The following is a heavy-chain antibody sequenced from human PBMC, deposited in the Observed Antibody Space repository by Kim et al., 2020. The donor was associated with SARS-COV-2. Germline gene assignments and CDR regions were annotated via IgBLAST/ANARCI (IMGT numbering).Heavy chain of an antibody. CDR1: GGSISSYY. CDR3: ARGDGYNFDY. J-gene: IGHJ4*02. CDR2: IYYSGST. D-gene: IGHD5-12*01. Sequence: SETLSLTCTVSGGSISSYYWSWIRQPPGKGLEWIGYIYYSGSTNYNPSLKSRVTISVDTSKNQFSLKLSSVTAADTAVYYCARGDGYNFDYWGQGTLVTVSS. V-gene: IGHV4-59*01.